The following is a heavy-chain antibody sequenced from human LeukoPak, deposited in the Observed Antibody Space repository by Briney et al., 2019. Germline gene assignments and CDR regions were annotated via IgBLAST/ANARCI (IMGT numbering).Heavy chain of an antibody. Sequence: GGSLRLSCAASEFIFSGYWMNWVRQAPGKGLKWVANIKQDGSEKQYVDSVRGRFTISRDNAKNSLYLQMNSLRVEDTAVYYCARDGFVGAADYWGQGTLVTVSS. D-gene: IGHD6-13*01. CDR2: IKQDGSEK. CDR1: EFIFSGYW. J-gene: IGHJ4*02. V-gene: IGHV3-7*01. CDR3: ARDGFVGAADY.